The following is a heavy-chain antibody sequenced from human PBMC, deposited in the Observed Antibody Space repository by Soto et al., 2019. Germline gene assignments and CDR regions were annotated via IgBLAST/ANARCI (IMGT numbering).Heavy chain of an antibody. CDR3: ARSGRGATKNWFDP. V-gene: IGHV4-31*03. J-gene: IGHJ5*02. CDR2: IYYSGST. Sequence: QVQLQESGPGLVKPSQTLSLTCTVSGGSISSGGYYWSWIRQHPGKGLEWIGYIYYSGSTYYNPSLKSRVTISVDTSKNQFSLKLSSVTAADTAVYYCARSGRGATKNWFDPWGQGTLVTVSS. CDR1: GGSISSGGYY. D-gene: IGHD5-12*01.